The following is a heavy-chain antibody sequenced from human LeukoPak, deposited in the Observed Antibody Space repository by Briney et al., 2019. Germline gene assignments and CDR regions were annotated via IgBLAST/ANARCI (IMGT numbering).Heavy chain of an antibody. CDR1: GFTVSSSY. Sequence: SGGSLRLSCAASGFTVSSSYMSWVRQAPGKGLEWVSIVYSGGSIYYADSVKGRFTISRDNSKNTLYLQMNSLRPEDTAVYYCAKDRGEQWLVTSFDYWGQGTLVTVSS. D-gene: IGHD6-19*01. J-gene: IGHJ4*02. CDR3: AKDRGEQWLVTSFDY. CDR2: VYSGGSI. V-gene: IGHV3-53*05.